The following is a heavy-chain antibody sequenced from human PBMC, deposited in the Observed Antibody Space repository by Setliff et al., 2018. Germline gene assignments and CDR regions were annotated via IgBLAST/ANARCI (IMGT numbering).Heavy chain of an antibody. CDR1: GFIFNIYA. CDR3: ARDEYGGREGHFDY. J-gene: IGHJ4*02. Sequence: PGGSLSLSCAASGFIFNIYAMHWARQAPGKGLEWVAVILYDGRNKYYADSVKGRLTISRDNSKNTLYLQMNSLRVEDTAVYYCARDEYGGREGHFDYWGQGTLVTVSS. D-gene: IGHD4-17*01. V-gene: IGHV3-30*04. CDR2: ILYDGRNK.